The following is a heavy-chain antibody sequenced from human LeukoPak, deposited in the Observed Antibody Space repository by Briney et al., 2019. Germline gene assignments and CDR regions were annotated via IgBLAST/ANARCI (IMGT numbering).Heavy chain of an antibody. CDR3: ASVRRGFGESSKYYAYYYMGV. CDR1: GYSISSGYH. J-gene: IGHJ6*03. CDR2: IYHSGST. Sequence: SETLSLTCTVSGYSISSGYHWGWIRQPPGKGLEWIESIYHSGSTYYNPSLKSRVTISLDTSKNQFSLKLSSVTAADTAVYYCASVRRGFGESSKYYAYYYMGVWGKGTTVTISS. V-gene: IGHV4-38-2*02. D-gene: IGHD3-10*01.